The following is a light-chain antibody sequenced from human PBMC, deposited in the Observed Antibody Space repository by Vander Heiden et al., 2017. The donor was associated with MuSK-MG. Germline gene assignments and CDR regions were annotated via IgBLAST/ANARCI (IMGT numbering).Light chain of an antibody. CDR3: SSDTTSGTVI. Sequence: QSVLTQPASVSGSPGQSLVLSCPGPSSVVCGSNYVSCYQHHPGKAPTLIIFPGRNRASGVSERCSGATSGNAASLTISGLQTEDEAHDYYSSDTTSGTVIFGGGTKLTVL. CDR1: SSVVCGSNY. V-gene: IGLV2-14*03. CDR2: PGR. J-gene: IGLJ2*01.